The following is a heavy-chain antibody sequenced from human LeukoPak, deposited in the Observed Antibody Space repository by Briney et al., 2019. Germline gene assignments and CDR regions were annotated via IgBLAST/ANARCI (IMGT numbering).Heavy chain of an antibody. CDR1: GFTFSSYA. J-gene: IGHJ6*03. Sequence: GRSLRLSCAASGFTFSSYAMHWVRQAPGKGLEWVAVISYDGSNKYYADSVKGRFTISRDNSKNSLYLQMNSLRAEDTAVYYCAREAWIQLWLDYYYMDVWGKGTTVTISS. D-gene: IGHD5-18*01. CDR2: ISYDGSNK. V-gene: IGHV3-30*04. CDR3: AREAWIQLWLDYYYMDV.